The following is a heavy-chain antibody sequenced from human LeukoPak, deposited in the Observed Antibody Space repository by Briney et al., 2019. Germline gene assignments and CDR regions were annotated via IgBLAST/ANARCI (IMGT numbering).Heavy chain of an antibody. J-gene: IGHJ4*02. CDR1: GYTFNNYF. Sequence: GASVTVSCMASGYTFNNYFISWVRQAPGRGLESVGWISPHSHTTHYAEKVQGRVTITTDTSPTTVYMELRRLRYDNTAAYFCARGQSMYYWGQGTPVSVSS. CDR2: ISPHSHTT. V-gene: IGHV1-18*01. CDR3: ARGQSMYY. D-gene: IGHD2-8*01.